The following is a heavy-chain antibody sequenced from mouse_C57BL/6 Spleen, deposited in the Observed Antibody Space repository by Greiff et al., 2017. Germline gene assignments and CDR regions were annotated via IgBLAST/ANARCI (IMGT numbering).Heavy chain of an antibody. J-gene: IGHJ1*03. CDR1: GFSLTSYG. CDR3: AKTGTTVVEYFDV. D-gene: IGHD1-1*01. Sequence: VQLKESGPGLVQPSQSLSITCTVSGFSLTSYGVHWVRQSPGKGLEWLGVIWRGGSTDYNAAFMSRLSITKDNYKSQVFLKMNSLQADDTAIYYCAKTGTTVVEYFDVWGTGTTVTVSS. V-gene: IGHV2-5*01. CDR2: IWRGGST.